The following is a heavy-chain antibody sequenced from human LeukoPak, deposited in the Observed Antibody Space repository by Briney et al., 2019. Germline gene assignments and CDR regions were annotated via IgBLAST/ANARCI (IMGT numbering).Heavy chain of an antibody. J-gene: IGHJ4*02. CDR2: INPNSGGT. CDR3: ARGKVGLGKDDFDY. CDR1: GYTFTGYY. V-gene: IGHV1-2*02. D-gene: IGHD2-15*01. Sequence: APVKVSCKASGYTFTGYYMHWVRQAPGQGLEWMGWINPNSGGTNYAQKFQGRVTMTRDTSISTAYMELSRLRSDDTAVYYCARGKVGLGKDDFDYWGQGTLVTVSS.